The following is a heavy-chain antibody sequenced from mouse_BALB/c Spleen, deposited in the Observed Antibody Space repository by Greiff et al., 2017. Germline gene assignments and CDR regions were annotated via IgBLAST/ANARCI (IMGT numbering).Heavy chain of an antibody. J-gene: IGHJ2*01. V-gene: IGHV3-2*02. Sequence: VQLQQSGPGLVKPSQSLSLTCTVTGYSITSDYAWNWIRQFPGNKLEWMGYISYSGSTSYNPSLKSRISITRDTSKNQFFLQLNSVTTEDTATYYCARGGRGFDYWGQGTTLTVSS. D-gene: IGHD3-3*01. CDR1: GYSITSDYA. CDR3: ARGGRGFDY. CDR2: ISYSGST.